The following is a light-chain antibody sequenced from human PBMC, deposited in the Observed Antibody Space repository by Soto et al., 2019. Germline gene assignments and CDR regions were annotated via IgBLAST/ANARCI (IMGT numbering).Light chain of an antibody. Sequence: DIPMPQSPSSVSASVGDRVTITCRASQGVSSWLGWYQQKPGKAPKLLIHAASSLQSGVPSRFGGSGSGTDFTLTISSLQPEDFAAYFCQQANSFPPTFGGGTKVEIK. J-gene: IGKJ4*01. V-gene: IGKV1-12*01. CDR1: QGVSSW. CDR3: QQANSFPPT. CDR2: AAS.